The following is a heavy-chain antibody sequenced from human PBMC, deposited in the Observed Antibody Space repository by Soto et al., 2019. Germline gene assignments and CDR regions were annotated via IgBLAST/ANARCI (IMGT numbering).Heavy chain of an antibody. CDR1: GGTFRSYS. D-gene: IGHD3-22*01. CDR3: ARPDEGGYSSNHHYYYALDV. J-gene: IGHJ6*02. CDR2: IIPIFDIT. V-gene: IGHV1-69*01. Sequence: QVQLVQSGAEVKKPGSSVKVSCKASGGTFRSYSISWVRQAPGQGLEWMGGIIPIFDITNYAQKFQDRVTITADVSTSTAYMELSSLGSDDTAVYYCARPDEGGYSSNHHYYYALDVWGQGTTVTV.